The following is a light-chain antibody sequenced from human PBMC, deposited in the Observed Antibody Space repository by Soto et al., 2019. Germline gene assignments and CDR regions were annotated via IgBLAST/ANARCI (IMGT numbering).Light chain of an antibody. Sequence: IVLTQSPATLSLSPAQRATLSCRASQNISNYLIWYQQKPGQAPRLLIYDVSNRATGIPARFSGSGSGTDLTLTISSLEPEDFAVYYCQQRSNWPRTFGQGTNVDMK. CDR1: QNISNY. CDR3: QQRSNWPRT. V-gene: IGKV3-11*01. J-gene: IGKJ1*01. CDR2: DVS.